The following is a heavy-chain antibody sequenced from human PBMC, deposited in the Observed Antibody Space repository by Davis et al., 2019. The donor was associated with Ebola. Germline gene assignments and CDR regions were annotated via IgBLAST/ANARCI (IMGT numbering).Heavy chain of an antibody. CDR1: GFTFSSYW. CDR2: IKQDGSEK. V-gene: IGHV3-7*01. CDR3: ARDRLGGGYGMDV. Sequence: PGGSLRLSCAASGFTFSSYWMSWVRQAPGKGLEWVANIKQDGSEKYYVDSVKGRFTISRDNSKNTLYLQMNSLRAEDTAVYYCARDRLGGGYGMDVWGQGTTVTVSS. J-gene: IGHJ6*02. D-gene: IGHD3-10*01.